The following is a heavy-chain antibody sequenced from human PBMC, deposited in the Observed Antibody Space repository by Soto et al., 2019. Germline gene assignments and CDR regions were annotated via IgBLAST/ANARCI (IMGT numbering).Heavy chain of an antibody. Sequence: SETLSLTCIVSGDSVSIGSYYWSWIRHPPGKGLEWIGYIYYTGSTNYNPSLKSRVTILVETSKNHFSLRLSSVTAADTALYYCARRYGDALDYWGQGTLVPVSS. D-gene: IGHD4-17*01. V-gene: IGHV4-61*03. CDR3: ARRYGDALDY. J-gene: IGHJ4*02. CDR1: GDSVSIGSYY. CDR2: IYYTGST.